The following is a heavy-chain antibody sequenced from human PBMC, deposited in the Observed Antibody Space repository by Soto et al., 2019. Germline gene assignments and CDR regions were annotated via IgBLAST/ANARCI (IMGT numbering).Heavy chain of an antibody. CDR3: ARQGGGDMRLTSYSYGMDV. J-gene: IGHJ6*02. V-gene: IGHV5-51*01. CDR1: GYSFSSYW. D-gene: IGHD3-16*01. CDR2: IYPGDSDT. Sequence: GESLKISCEGSGYSFSSYWIAWVRQMPGKGLEWMGIIYPGDSDTRYSPSFQGQVTIPADKSIRTAYLQWSSLKASDTAIYYCARQGGGDMRLTSYSYGMDVWGQGTTVTVSS.